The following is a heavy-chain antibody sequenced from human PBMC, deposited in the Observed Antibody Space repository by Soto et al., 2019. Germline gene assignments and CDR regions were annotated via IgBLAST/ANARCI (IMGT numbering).Heavy chain of an antibody. CDR2: MNPNSGNT. CDR3: ARGYCSGGSCTTQDWFDP. J-gene: IGHJ5*02. V-gene: IGHV1-8*01. D-gene: IGHD2-15*01. CDR1: GYTFTSYD. Sequence: ASVKVSCKASGYTFTSYDINWVRQATGQGLEWMGWMNPNSGNTGYAQKFQGRVTMTRNTSISTAYMELSSLRSEDTAVYYCARGYCSGGSCTTQDWFDPWGQGTLVTVSS.